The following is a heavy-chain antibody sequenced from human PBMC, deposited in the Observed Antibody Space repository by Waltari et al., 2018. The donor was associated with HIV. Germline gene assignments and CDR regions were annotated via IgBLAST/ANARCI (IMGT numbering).Heavy chain of an antibody. D-gene: IGHD4-17*01. Sequence: EVQLLESGGGLVQPGGSLILLCAGSGFTFRSYAMTWVRQAPGKGLEWVSAIFGDGGSTFYADSVKGRFTISRDNSKNTLYLQMNSLRAEDTAVYYCAKGTLNPLTTDYWGQGTLVTVSS. CDR2: IFGDGGST. J-gene: IGHJ4*02. V-gene: IGHV3-23*01. CDR1: GFTFRSYA. CDR3: AKGTLNPLTTDY.